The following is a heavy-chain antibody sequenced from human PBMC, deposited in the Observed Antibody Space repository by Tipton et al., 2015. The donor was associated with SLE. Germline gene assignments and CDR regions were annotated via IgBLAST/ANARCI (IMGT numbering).Heavy chain of an antibody. V-gene: IGHV4-59*01. CDR2: VYYSGTT. Sequence: TLSLTCTVSGVSFSDYYWTWIRRPPGKGLEWIGYVYYSGTTNYNPSLKSRVTISVDTSKNEFSVRLSSVTAADTAVYYCAREACSGGNCWFDYWGQGTLVTVSS. CDR1: GVSFSDYY. J-gene: IGHJ4*02. D-gene: IGHD2-15*01. CDR3: AREACSGGNCWFDY.